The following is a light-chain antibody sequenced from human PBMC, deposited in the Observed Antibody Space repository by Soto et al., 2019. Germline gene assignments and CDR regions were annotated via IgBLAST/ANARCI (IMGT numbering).Light chain of an antibody. CDR1: QDISNH. CDR2: DAI. Sequence: DIQMTQSPSSLSASVGDRVTITCQASQDISNHLNWYQQKPGKAPKLLIYDAINLETGVPSRFSGSGSGTDFTFTISSLQPEDIAKYYCQRYDNVPLTFGGGTRVEIK. CDR3: QRYDNVPLT. V-gene: IGKV1-33*01. J-gene: IGKJ4*01.